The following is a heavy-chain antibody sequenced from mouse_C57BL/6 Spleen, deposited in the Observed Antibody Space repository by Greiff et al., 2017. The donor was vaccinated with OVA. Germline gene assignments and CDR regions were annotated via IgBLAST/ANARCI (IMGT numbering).Heavy chain of an antibody. J-gene: IGHJ2*01. CDR3: ARRELGFDD. CDR2: IDPDDGDT. CDR1: GYAFSSYW. Sequence: VQLQQPGAELVKPGASVKISCKASGYAFSSYWMNWVKQRPGRGLEWIGQIDPDDGDTNYTGKFKGKATLTADKTSSTAYMQLSSLTSEDAAVYYCARRELGFDDWGQGTTRTVSS. V-gene: IGHV1-80*01. D-gene: IGHD4-1*01.